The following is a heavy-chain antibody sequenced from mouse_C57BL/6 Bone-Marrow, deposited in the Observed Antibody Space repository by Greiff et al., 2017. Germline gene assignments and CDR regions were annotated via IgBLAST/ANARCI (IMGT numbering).Heavy chain of an antibody. CDR3: TRQAVGGYYAMDY. D-gene: IGHD1-1*02. J-gene: IGHJ4*01. V-gene: IGHV6-6*01. Sequence: EVKVEESGGGLVQPGGSMKLSCAASGFTFSDAWMDWVRQSPEKGLEWVAEIRNKANNHATYYAESVKGRFTISRYDSKSSVYLQMNSLRAEDTGIYYCTRQAVGGYYAMDYWGQGTSVTVSS. CDR2: IRNKANNHAT. CDR1: GFTFSDAW.